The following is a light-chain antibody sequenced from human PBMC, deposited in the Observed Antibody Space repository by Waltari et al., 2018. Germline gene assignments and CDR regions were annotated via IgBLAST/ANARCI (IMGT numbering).Light chain of an antibody. CDR3: MQGIHLT. CDR2: ELS. Sequence: MTQTPLSLSVTPGQPASIPCKSSQSLLHSDGKTYVYWYLQKPGQSPQLLIYELSRRFSGVPDRFSASGSRTDFTLKISRVEADDVGVYYCMQGIHLTFGQGTKLEIK. CDR1: QSLLHSDGKTY. J-gene: IGKJ2*01. V-gene: IGKV2-29*02.